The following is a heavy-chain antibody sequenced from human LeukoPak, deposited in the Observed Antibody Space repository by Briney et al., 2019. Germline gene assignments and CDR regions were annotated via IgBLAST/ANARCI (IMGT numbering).Heavy chain of an antibody. CDR2: MNPNSGNT. J-gene: IGHJ3*02. Sequence: ASVKVSCKASGYTFTSYDINWVRQATGQGLEWMGWMNPNSGNTGYAQKFQGRVTITRNTSISTAYMELSSLRSEDTAVYYCARSPFRKYQLLYAFDIWGQGTMVTVSS. D-gene: IGHD2-2*02. CDR1: GYTFTSYD. V-gene: IGHV1-8*03. CDR3: ARSPFRKYQLLYAFDI.